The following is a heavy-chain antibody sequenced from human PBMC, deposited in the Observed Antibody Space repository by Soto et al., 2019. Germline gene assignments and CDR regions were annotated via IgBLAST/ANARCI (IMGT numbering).Heavy chain of an antibody. CDR2: IYPGDSDT. J-gene: IGHJ4*02. V-gene: IGHV5-51*01. D-gene: IGHD5-12*01. Sequence: GESLKISCKGSGYSFTSYWIGWVRQMPGKGLEWMGIIYPGDSDTRYSPSFQGQVTISADKSISTAYLQWSSLKASDTAMYYCARQPLDSGYAYEVPFDYWGQGTLVTVSS. CDR3: ARQPLDSGYAYEVPFDY. CDR1: GYSFTSYW.